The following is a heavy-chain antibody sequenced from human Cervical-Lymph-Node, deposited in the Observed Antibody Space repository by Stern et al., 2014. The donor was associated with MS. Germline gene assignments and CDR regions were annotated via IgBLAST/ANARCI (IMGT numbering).Heavy chain of an antibody. Sequence: VQLVESGGGVVQPGRSLRLSCAASGFSFTGHTMHWVRQAPVKGLWWVTSISYDGSKKQYAGSVKGRFTISRDTSKITLYLQMNSLRVEDTALYYCAREDYRNYSPHIDYWGQGTLVTVSS. CDR2: ISYDGSKK. CDR1: GFSFTGHT. V-gene: IGHV3-30-3*01. J-gene: IGHJ4*02. CDR3: AREDYRNYSPHIDY. D-gene: IGHD4-11*01.